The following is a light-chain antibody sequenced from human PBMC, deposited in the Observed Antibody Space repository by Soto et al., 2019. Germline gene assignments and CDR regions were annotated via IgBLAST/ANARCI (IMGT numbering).Light chain of an antibody. J-gene: IGKJ2*01. V-gene: IGKV3-20*01. CDR1: ENVSNNY. CDR2: GSS. CDR3: QQYGSSPPYT. Sequence: EVVLTQSPGTLSLSPGERATLSCRASENVSNNYLAWYQQKPGQAPRLLIFGSSDRAAGIPDRFSGSGSVTDFALTISRLEPEDCAVYYCQQYGSSPPYTFGQGTKLEIK.